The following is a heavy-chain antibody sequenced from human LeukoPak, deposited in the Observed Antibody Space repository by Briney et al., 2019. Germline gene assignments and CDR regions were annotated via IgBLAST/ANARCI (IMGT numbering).Heavy chain of an antibody. D-gene: IGHD3-3*01. CDR2: IYYGGYT. CDR3: QSRFLEWLLDY. Sequence: SETLSLTCTVSGGSISSNNYYRGWIRQPPGKGLEWIGSIYYGGYTYYNPSLKSRVTISVDTSKNQFSLKLSSVTAADTAIYYCQSRFLEWLLDYWGQGTLVTVSS. J-gene: IGHJ4*02. CDR1: GGSISSNNYY. V-gene: IGHV4-39*01.